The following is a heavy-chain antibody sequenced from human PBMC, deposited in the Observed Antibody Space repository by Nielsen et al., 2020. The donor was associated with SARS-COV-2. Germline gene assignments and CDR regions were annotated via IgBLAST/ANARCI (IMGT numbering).Heavy chain of an antibody. CDR2: INAGNGNT. CDR1: GYTFTSYA. Sequence: ASVKVSCKASGYTFTSYAMHWVRQAPGQRLEWMGWINAGNGNTKYSQKFQGRVTITRDTSASTAYMELSSLRSEDTAVYYCARDWFAIAAEGYWGQGTLVIVSS. CDR3: ARDWFAIAAEGY. V-gene: IGHV1-3*01. J-gene: IGHJ4*02. D-gene: IGHD6-25*01.